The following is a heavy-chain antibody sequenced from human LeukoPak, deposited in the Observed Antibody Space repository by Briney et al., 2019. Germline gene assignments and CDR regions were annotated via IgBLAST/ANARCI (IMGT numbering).Heavy chain of an antibody. Sequence: PSETLSLTCTVSGGSISSYYWSWIRQPAGKGLEWIGRIYTSGSTNYNPSLKSRVTISVDTSKNQFSLKLSSVTAADTAVYYCARASDGDSSGWYVHFDYWGQGTLVTVSS. CDR2: IYTSGST. J-gene: IGHJ4*02. CDR3: ARASDGDSSGWYVHFDY. D-gene: IGHD6-19*01. V-gene: IGHV4-4*07. CDR1: GGSISSYY.